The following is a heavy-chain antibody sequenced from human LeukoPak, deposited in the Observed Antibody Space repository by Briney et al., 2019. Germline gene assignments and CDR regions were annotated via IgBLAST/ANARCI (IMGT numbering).Heavy chain of an antibody. J-gene: IGHJ3*02. CDR2: ISSSSSQI. Sequence: GGSLRLSCAAYGFTFSPYNMNWVRQAPGKGLEWVSSISSSSSQIYYADSVKGRFTISRDNAKSSLYLQMNSLRAEDTAMYYCARDRAVGAFDTWGQGTMVTVSS. V-gene: IGHV3-21*01. CDR1: GFTFSPYN. CDR3: ARDRAVGAFDT.